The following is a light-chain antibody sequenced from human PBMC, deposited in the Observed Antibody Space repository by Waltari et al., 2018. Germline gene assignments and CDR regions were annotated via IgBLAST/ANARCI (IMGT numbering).Light chain of an antibody. J-gene: IGKJ3*01. V-gene: IGKV4-1*01. CDR1: QSVLYSSNNKNY. Sequence: DIVLTQSPASLSVSLREPATITCKSSQSVLYSSNNKNYLAWYQQKPGQPPKLLIYWASTRESGVPDRFSGSGSGTDFTLTISSLLAEDVALYYCQQYYTTPPSFGPGTKVDIK. CDR3: QQYYTTPPS. CDR2: WAS.